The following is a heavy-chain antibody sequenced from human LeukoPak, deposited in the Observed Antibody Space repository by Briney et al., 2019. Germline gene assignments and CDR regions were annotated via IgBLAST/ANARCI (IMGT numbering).Heavy chain of an antibody. CDR2: IRYGGSNK. CDR3: AKDRVMVWFGEFPSYYFDY. CDR1: GFTFSSYG. D-gene: IGHD3-10*01. J-gene: IGHJ4*02. V-gene: IGHV3-30*02. Sequence: GGSLRLSCAASGFTFSSYGMHWVREAPGKGLERVAFIRYGGSNKYYADSVKGRFTISRDNSKNPLYLQMNSLRAEDTAVYYCAKDRVMVWFGEFPSYYFDYWGQGTLVTVSS.